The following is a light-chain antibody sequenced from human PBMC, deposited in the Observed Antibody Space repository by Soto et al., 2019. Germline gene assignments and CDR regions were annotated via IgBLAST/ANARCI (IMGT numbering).Light chain of an antibody. CDR1: QSVSTN. CDR3: QQYNNWTT. Sequence: EIVMTQSPATLSVSPGERATLSCRASQSVSTNLAWYHQKPGQAPRLLIYGASTRATGIPARFSGSGSGTEFTLTISSLQSEDFAVYYCQQYNNWTTFGGGTKVDIK. J-gene: IGKJ4*01. V-gene: IGKV3-15*01. CDR2: GAS.